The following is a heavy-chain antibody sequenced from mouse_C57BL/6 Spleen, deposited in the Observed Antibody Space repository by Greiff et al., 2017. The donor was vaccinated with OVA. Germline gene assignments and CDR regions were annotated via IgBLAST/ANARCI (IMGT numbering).Heavy chain of an antibody. CDR1: GYTFTSYG. J-gene: IGHJ2*01. CDR2: IYPRSGNT. D-gene: IGHD1-1*01. CDR3: ARSSPHYYGSSYPYY. V-gene: IGHV1-81*01. Sequence: SCKASGYTFTSYGISWVKQRTGQGLEWIGEIYPRSGNTYYNEKFKGKATLTADKSSSTAYMELRSLTSEDSAVYFCARSSPHYYGSSYPYYWGQGTTLTVSS.